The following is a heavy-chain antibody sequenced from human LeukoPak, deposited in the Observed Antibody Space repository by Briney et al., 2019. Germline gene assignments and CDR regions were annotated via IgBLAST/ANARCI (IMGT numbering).Heavy chain of an antibody. J-gene: IGHJ4*01. CDR2: INTDGSST. Sequence: GGSLRLSCAASGFTFISYGMQWVRQAPGKGVVWGSRINTDGSSTSYADSVKGRFTVSRDNAKNTLYLQVNSLRAEDTAVYFCTRELPREVTLDYWGQGTLVTVSS. CDR1: GFTFISYG. V-gene: IGHV3-74*01. D-gene: IGHD2-21*02. CDR3: TRELPREVTLDY.